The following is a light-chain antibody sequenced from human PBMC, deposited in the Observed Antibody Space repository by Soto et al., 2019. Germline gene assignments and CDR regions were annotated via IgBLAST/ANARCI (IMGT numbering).Light chain of an antibody. V-gene: IGLV2-14*01. CDR1: SSDVGGYNY. CDR3: TSYTITSPYV. J-gene: IGLJ1*01. Sequence: QSALTQPPSASGSPGQSVTISCTGTSSDVGGYNYVSWYQQHPGKAPKLIIYEATKRPSGVSYRFSGSKSGNTASLTISGLQAEDEADYYCTSYTITSPYVFGTGTKVTVL. CDR2: EAT.